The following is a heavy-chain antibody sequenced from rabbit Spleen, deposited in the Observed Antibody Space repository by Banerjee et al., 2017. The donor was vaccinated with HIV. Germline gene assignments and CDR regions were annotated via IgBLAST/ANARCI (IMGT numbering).Heavy chain of an antibody. J-gene: IGHJ4*01. V-gene: IGHV1S7*01. CDR2: TEPIFGTT. D-gene: IGHD6-1*01. CDR3: ARVGGVGVYGYATL. CDR1: GFDFTSYY. Sequence: QLKESGGGLVQPGGSLKLSCKASGFDFTSYYMTWVRQAPGKGLEWIGLTEPIFGTTYYANWVNGRFTISSHNAQNTLYLQVKSLTAADTATYFCARVGGVGVYGYATLWGPGHPRHRL.